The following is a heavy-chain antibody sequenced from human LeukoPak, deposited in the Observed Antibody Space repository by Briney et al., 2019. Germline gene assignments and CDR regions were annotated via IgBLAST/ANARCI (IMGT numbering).Heavy chain of an antibody. V-gene: IGHV4-31*03. Sequence: SETLSLTCTVSGGSISSGGYYWTRIRQYPGKGLEWIGYIYYSGTTYYNPSLQSRVTISGDTSKNQFSLKLSSVTAADTAVYYCARTAGWSYGFGYWGQGTLVTVSS. D-gene: IGHD3-16*01. CDR3: ARTAGWSYGFGY. CDR1: GGSISSGGYY. J-gene: IGHJ4*02. CDR2: IYYSGTT.